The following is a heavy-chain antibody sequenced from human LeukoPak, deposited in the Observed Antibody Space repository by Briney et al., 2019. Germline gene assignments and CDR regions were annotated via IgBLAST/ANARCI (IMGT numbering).Heavy chain of an antibody. CDR3: ARSRRGSGWYYY. D-gene: IGHD6-19*01. CDR2: TYYSGST. Sequence: SETLSLTCTVSGGSISSYYWSWIRQPPGKGLEWIGYTYYSGSTNYNPSLKSRVTISVDTSKNQFSLKLSSVTAADTAVCYCARSRRGSGWYYYWGQGTLVTVSS. CDR1: GGSISSYY. J-gene: IGHJ4*02. V-gene: IGHV4-59*08.